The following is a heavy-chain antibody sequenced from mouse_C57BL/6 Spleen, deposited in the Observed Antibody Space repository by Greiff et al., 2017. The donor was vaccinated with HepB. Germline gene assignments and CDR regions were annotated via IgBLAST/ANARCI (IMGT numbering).Heavy chain of an antibody. V-gene: IGHV1-50*01. J-gene: IGHJ2*01. Sequence: VQLQQPGAELVKPGASVKLSCKASGYTFTSYWMQWVKQRPGQGLEWIGEIDPSDSYTNYNQKFKGKATLTVDTSSSTAYMQLSSLTSEDSAVYYCAREVSGAYWGQGTTLTVSS. CDR3: AREVSGAY. CDR1: GYTFTSYW. D-gene: IGHD3-1*01. CDR2: IDPSDSYT.